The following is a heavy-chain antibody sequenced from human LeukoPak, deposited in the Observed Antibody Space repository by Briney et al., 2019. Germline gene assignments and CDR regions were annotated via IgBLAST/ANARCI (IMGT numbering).Heavy chain of an antibody. Sequence: GGSLRLSCAASGFTFSSYGMHWVRQAPGKGLEWVAFIRYDGSNKYYADSVKGRFTISRDNSMNTLYLQMNSLRAEDTAVYYCARGVRGYSFYYFDYWGQGTLVTVSS. CDR3: ARGVRGYSFYYFDY. D-gene: IGHD5-18*01. V-gene: IGHV3-30*02. CDR2: IRYDGSNK. J-gene: IGHJ4*02. CDR1: GFTFSSYG.